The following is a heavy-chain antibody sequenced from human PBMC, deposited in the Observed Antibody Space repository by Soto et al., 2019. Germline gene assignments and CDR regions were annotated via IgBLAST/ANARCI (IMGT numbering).Heavy chain of an antibody. CDR3: TTDTYESWRSFYRFDY. D-gene: IGHD3-3*01. V-gene: IGHV3-15*07. J-gene: IGHJ4*02. Sequence: EVLLVESGGDSVKPGGSLRLSCAASGFTFSNAWMNWVRQAPGKGLEWVGRIKSKTDGGTTDFAAPVKGRFTISRDDSKYMVYLQMISLKTEDTAVYYCTTDTYESWRSFYRFDYWGQGTLVTVSS. CDR1: GFTFSNAW. CDR2: IKSKTDGGTT.